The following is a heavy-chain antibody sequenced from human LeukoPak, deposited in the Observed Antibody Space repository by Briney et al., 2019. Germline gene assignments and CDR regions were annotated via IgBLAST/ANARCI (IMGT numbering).Heavy chain of an antibody. D-gene: IGHD6-13*01. CDR2: ISHSGST. CDR3: ARESYSSSWYGDYFDY. Sequence: SETLSLTCSVYGGSFSDYYWSWIRQPPGKGLEWIGEISHSGSTKFNPSLKSRVTISVDTSRNQFSLNLTSVTAADTAVYYCARESYSSSWYGDYFDYWGQGTLVTVSS. CDR1: GGSFSDYY. V-gene: IGHV4-34*01. J-gene: IGHJ4*02.